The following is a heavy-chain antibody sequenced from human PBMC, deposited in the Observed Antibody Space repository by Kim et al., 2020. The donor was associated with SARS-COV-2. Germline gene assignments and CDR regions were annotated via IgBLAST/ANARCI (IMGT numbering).Heavy chain of an antibody. Sequence: SETLSLTCTVSGGSISGYYWTWIRQPAGKGLEWIGRIFTSGSTNYNPSLRRRVTLSVDTATNQISLTLSSVPAADTAVYYCARGARDRQTNYWYFDLWGRGTLVTVSS. CDR3: ARGARDRQTNYWYFDL. CDR1: GGSISGYY. J-gene: IGHJ2*01. CDR2: IFTSGST. V-gene: IGHV4-4*07.